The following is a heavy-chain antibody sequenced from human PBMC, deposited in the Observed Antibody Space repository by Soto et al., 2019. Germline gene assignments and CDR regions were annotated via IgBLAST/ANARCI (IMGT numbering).Heavy chain of an antibody. J-gene: IGHJ4*02. D-gene: IGHD3-22*01. CDR3: ATSSRITMIVVVIAPATFDY. V-gene: IGHV3-23*01. CDR1: GFTFSSYA. CDR2: ISGSGGST. Sequence: AGGSLRLSCAASGFTFSSYAMSWVRQAPGKGLEWVSAISGSGGSTYYADSVKGRFTISRDNSKNTLYLQMNSLRAEDTAVYYCATSSRITMIVVVIAPATFDYWGQGTLVTSPQ.